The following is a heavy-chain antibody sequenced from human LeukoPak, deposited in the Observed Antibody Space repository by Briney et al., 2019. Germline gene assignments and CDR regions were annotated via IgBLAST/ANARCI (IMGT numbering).Heavy chain of an antibody. CDR2: IIPIFGTA. J-gene: IGHJ4*02. CDR3: AREGGEGDPYLDY. D-gene: IGHD3-16*01. CDR1: GGTFSSYA. Sequence: GASVKVSCKASGGTFSSYAISWVRQAPGQGLEWMGGIIPIFGTANYAQKFQGRVTITADESTSTAYMELSSLRSEDTAVYYCAREGGEGDPYLDYWGQGTLVTVSS. V-gene: IGHV1-69*13.